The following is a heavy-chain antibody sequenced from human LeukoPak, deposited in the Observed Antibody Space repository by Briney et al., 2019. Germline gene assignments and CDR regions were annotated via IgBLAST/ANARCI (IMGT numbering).Heavy chain of an antibody. J-gene: IGHJ4*02. D-gene: IGHD6-19*01. CDR1: GYIFSLYD. Sequence: ASVKVSCKASGYIFSLYDINWVRQAPGQGLEWMAWMDPKSGNTGSAQKFQGRVNTTRDTSTNTAYIELSSLKSEDTAVYYCARGYSSGWFDYWGQGTLVTVSS. V-gene: IGHV1-8*01. CDR3: ARGYSSGWFDY. CDR2: MDPKSGNT.